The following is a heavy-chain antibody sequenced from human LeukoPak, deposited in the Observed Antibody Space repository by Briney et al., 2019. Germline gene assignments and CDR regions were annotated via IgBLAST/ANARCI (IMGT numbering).Heavy chain of an antibody. CDR1: GGSFSGYY. D-gene: IGHD3-9*01. CDR2: INHSGST. Sequence: SETLSLTCAVYGGSFSGYYWSWIRQPPGKGLEWIGEINHSGSTNYNPSLKSRVTISVDTSKNQFSLKLSSVTAADTAVYYCARSGYFVYYGMDVWGQGTTVTVPS. J-gene: IGHJ6*02. V-gene: IGHV4-34*01. CDR3: ARSGYFVYYGMDV.